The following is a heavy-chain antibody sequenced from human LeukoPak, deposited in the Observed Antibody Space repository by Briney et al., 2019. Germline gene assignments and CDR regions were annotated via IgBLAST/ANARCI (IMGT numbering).Heavy chain of an antibody. CDR3: ARGQIAAH. Sequence: SETLSLTCAVYGGSSSGYYWSWIRQPPGKGLEWIGEINHSGSTNYNPSLKSRVTISVDTSKNQFSLKLSSVTAADTAVYYCARGQIAAHWGQGTLVTVSS. CDR1: GGSSSGYY. CDR2: INHSGST. V-gene: IGHV4-34*01. D-gene: IGHD6-6*01. J-gene: IGHJ4*02.